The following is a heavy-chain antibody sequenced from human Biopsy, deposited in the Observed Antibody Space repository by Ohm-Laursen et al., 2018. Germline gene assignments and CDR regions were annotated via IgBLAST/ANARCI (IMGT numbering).Heavy chain of an antibody. J-gene: IGHJ4*02. CDR3: GNEVHGRDY. CDR1: GNTFSDYQ. CDR2: INQAGTT. D-gene: IGHD2-15*01. Sequence: SETLSLTCSVFGNTFSDYQWSWIRQPPGKGLEWIGQINQAGTTNYNPSPESRVSISADASTYEFSLRLTSVSAADTAVYLCGNEVHGRDYWGLGAQVTVSS. V-gene: IGHV4-34*08.